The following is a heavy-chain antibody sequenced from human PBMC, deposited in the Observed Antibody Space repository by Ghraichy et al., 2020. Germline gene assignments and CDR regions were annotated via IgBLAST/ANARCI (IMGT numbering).Heavy chain of an antibody. J-gene: IGHJ4*02. CDR1: GGSISSGGYY. D-gene: IGHD4-17*01. CDR2: IYYSGST. CDR3: ARRSYDYGDYDY. Sequence: SETLSLTCTVSGGSISSGGYYWSWIRQHPGKGLKWIGYIYYSGSTYYNPSLKSRVTISVDTSKNQFSLKLSSVTAADTAVYYCARRSYDYGDYDYWGQGTLVTVSS. V-gene: IGHV4-31*03.